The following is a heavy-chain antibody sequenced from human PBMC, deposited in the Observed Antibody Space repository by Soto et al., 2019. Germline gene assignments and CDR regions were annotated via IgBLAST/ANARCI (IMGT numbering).Heavy chain of an antibody. CDR1: GASFSDYS. V-gene: IGHV4-34*02. CDR2: TNHTGST. CDR3: ARRPAYTNNRYSCFDP. D-gene: IGHD2-8*01. Sequence: QVQLQQWGAGLLKPSETLSLTCAIYGASFSDYSWSWIRQPPGKGLQWIGETNHTGSTNYSPSLRIRVTISQDTSKNQFFLRLRSVTAADTAVYACARRPAYTNNRYSCFDPWGQGTQVTVSS. J-gene: IGHJ5*02.